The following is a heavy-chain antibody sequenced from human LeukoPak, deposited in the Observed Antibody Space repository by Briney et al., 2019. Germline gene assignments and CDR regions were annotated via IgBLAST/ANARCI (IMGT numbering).Heavy chain of an antibody. J-gene: IGHJ4*02. Sequence: AGGSLRLSCAASGFTFSRYWMSWVRQVPRKGLEWVANIKQDGGEIYYVDSVKGRFTISRDNAKNSLYLQMNSLRVEDTAVYYCARLGPASSGWPESFDYWGQGTLVTVSS. V-gene: IGHV3-7*03. D-gene: IGHD6-19*01. CDR1: GFTFSRYW. CDR3: ARLGPASSGWPESFDY. CDR2: IKQDGGEI.